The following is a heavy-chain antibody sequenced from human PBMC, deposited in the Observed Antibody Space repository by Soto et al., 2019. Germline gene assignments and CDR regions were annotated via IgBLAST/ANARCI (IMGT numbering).Heavy chain of an antibody. CDR1: GYTFTSYD. D-gene: IGHD3-10*01. CDR3: ARGPPNYYGSGSYYRADV. J-gene: IGHJ6*04. Sequence: QVQLVQSGAEVKKPGASVKVSCKASGYTFTSYDINWVRQATGQGLEWMGWMNPNSGNTGYAQKFQGRVTMTRNTSISTAYMELSSLRSEDTAVYYCARGPPNYYGSGSYYRADVWGKGTTVTVSS. CDR2: MNPNSGNT. V-gene: IGHV1-8*01.